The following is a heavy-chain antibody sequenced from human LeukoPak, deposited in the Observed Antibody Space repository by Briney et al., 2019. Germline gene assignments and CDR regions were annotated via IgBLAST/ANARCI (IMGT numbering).Heavy chain of an antibody. J-gene: IGHJ4*02. CDR1: GGSISSFF. D-gene: IGHD3-22*01. Sequence: PSETLSLTCTVSGGSISSFFWSWVRQPPGKGLEWIGYIYYSGSTNYNPSLKSRVTISVETSKNQFSLKLRSVTAADTAVYYCASGYDCSSYQPFIDYWGQGTLVTVSS. CDR3: ASGYDCSSYQPFIDY. V-gene: IGHV4-59*08. CDR2: IYYSGST.